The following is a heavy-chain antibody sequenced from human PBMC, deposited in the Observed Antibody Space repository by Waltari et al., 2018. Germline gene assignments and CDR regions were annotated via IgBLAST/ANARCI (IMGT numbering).Heavy chain of an antibody. CDR2: IYTSGST. Sequence: WIRQPAGKGLEWIGRIYTSGSTNYNPSLKSRVTMSVDTSKNQFSLKLSSVTAADTAVYYCARETDYGMDVWGQGTTVTVSS. V-gene: IGHV4-4*07. J-gene: IGHJ6*02. CDR3: ARETDYGMDV.